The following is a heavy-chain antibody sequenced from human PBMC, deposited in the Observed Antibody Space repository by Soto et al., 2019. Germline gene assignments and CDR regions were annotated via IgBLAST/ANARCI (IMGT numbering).Heavy chain of an antibody. CDR2: IYYSGNT. D-gene: IGHD3-16*01. V-gene: IGHV4-30-4*01. J-gene: IGHJ4*02. CDR1: GGSTSSDNY. CDR3: AREGGESSDGLYYFDS. Sequence: SQTLSLTSTVSGGSTSSDNYWSWIRQPPGKGLEWIGHIYYSGNTDYNPSLKSRLAISIDTSKNQFSLKLSSVTAADTAVYFCAREGGESSDGLYYFDSWGQGSLVTVSS.